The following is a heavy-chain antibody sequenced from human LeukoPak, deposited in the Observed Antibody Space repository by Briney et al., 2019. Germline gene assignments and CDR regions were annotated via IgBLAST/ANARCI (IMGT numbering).Heavy chain of an antibody. CDR1: GFSFSSYG. V-gene: IGHV3-30*18. CDR3: AKDDSSGYYYVDY. D-gene: IGHD3-22*01. J-gene: IGHJ4*02. Sequence: GRSLSLSCAASGFSFSSYGMHWARQAPGKGLEWVALLSRDGSEKYYADSVKGRFTISRDTSKNTLYLQMNSLRPEDTAVYYCAKDDSSGYYYVDYWGQGTLVTVSS. CDR2: LSRDGSEK.